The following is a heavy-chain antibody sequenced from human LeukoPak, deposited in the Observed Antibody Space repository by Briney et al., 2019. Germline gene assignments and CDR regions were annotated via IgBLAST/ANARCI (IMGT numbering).Heavy chain of an antibody. CDR3: TFIAAAGLDFDY. V-gene: IGHV3-49*03. CDR1: GFTFGDYA. D-gene: IGHD6-13*01. J-gene: IGHJ4*02. Sequence: GGSLRLSCTASGFTFGDYAMSWFRQAPGKGLEWVGFIRSKAYGGTTEYAASVKGRFTISRDDSKSIAYLQMNSLKTEDTAVYYCTFIAAAGLDFDYWGQGTLVTVSS. CDR2: IRSKAYGGTT.